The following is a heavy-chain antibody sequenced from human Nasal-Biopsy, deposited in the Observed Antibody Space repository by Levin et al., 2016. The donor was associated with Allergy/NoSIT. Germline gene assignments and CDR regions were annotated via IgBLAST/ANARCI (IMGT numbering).Heavy chain of an antibody. CDR3: ARDPRRLGRPALVSIYFDY. Sequence: GGSLRLSCAASGFSFSSYGMHWVRQTPGKGLEWVAFIRYDGTNKYYGDSVKGRFTISKDNSKNTLSLQMSSLRIEDTGVYYCARDPRRLGRPALVSIYFDYWGQGNLVTVSS. CDR1: GFSFSSYG. V-gene: IGHV3-30*02. J-gene: IGHJ4*02. CDR2: IRYDGTNK. D-gene: IGHD5-18*01.